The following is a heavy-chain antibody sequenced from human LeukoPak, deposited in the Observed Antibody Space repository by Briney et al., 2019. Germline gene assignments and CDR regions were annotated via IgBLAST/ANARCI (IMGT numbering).Heavy chain of an antibody. J-gene: IGHJ4*02. D-gene: IGHD3-10*01. CDR2: INHSGST. Sequence: SETLSLTCAVYGGSFSGYYWSWIRQPPGKGLEWIGEINHSGSTNYNPSLKSRVTISVDTSKNQFSLKLSSVTAEDTAVYYCARVTNYYHSLIEYWGQGTRVTVSS. V-gene: IGHV4-34*01. CDR3: ARVTNYYHSLIEY. CDR1: GGSFSGYY.